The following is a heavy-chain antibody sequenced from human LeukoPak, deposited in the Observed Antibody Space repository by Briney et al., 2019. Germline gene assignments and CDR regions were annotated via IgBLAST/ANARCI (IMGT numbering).Heavy chain of an antibody. D-gene: IGHD2-2*01. Sequence: GASVKVSCKASGYSFTGYYMHWVRQAPGQGLEWMGWISAYNGNTNYAQKLQGRVTMTTDTSTSTAYMELRSPRSDDTAVYYCARDRAIVVVPAALFDYWGQGTLVTVSS. CDR1: GYSFTGYY. V-gene: IGHV1-18*04. J-gene: IGHJ4*02. CDR3: ARDRAIVVVPAALFDY. CDR2: ISAYNGNT.